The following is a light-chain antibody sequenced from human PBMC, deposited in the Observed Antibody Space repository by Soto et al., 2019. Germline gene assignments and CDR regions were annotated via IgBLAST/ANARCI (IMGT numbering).Light chain of an antibody. CDR1: SNDVGGYNY. Sequence: QSALTQPRSVSGSPGQSVTISCTGTSNDVGGYNYVSWYQHHPGRAPKLIIYDVTQRPSGIPGRFSGSKSGNTASLTISGLQADDEADYHRRSYAPTYFYVFGTGTKVTV. V-gene: IGLV2-11*01. J-gene: IGLJ1*01. CDR2: DVT. CDR3: RSYAPTYFYV.